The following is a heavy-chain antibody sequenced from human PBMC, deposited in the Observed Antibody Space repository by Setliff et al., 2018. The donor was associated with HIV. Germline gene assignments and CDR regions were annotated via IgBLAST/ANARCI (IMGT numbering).Heavy chain of an antibody. V-gene: IGHV3-49*04. J-gene: IGHJ4*02. D-gene: IGHD3-3*01. Sequence: GGSLRLSCTAPGFIFGDYSMTWVRQAPGKGLEWIGFIRNKAYAGTTEYAASVKGRFTISRDDSKNTTYLQMNSLRTEDTAIYYCTRDGAYHNFWSGYFFVYWGPGALVTVSS. CDR1: GFIFGDYS. CDR3: TRDGAYHNFWSGYFFVY. CDR2: IRNKAYAGTT.